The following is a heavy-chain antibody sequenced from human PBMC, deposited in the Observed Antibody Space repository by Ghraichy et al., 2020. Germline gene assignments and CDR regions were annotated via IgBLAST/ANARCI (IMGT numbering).Heavy chain of an antibody. CDR2: IYSGDST. CDR1: GFTVSNTY. D-gene: IGHD2-2*01. J-gene: IGHJ6*02. CDR3: ARDSRPDHYGMDV. V-gene: IGHV3-53*01. Sequence: GGSLRLSCAASGFTVSNTYMTWVRQAPGKGLEWVSVIYSGDSTYYTDSVKGRFTISRDSSKNTLYLQMNSLRAEDTAIYYCARDSRPDHYGMDVWGQGTTVAVSS.